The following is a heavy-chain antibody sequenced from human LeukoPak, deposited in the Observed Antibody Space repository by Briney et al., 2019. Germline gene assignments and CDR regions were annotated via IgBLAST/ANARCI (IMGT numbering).Heavy chain of an antibody. D-gene: IGHD1-26*01. Sequence: GGSLRLSCAASGFTFSSYSMNWVRQAPGKGLEWVSSISSSSSYIYYADSEKGRFTISRDNAKNSLYLQMNSLRAEDTAVYYCARRGSQTRKEYYFDYWGQGTLVTVSS. CDR2: ISSSSSYI. CDR3: ARRGSQTRKEYYFDY. V-gene: IGHV3-21*01. J-gene: IGHJ4*02. CDR1: GFTFSSYS.